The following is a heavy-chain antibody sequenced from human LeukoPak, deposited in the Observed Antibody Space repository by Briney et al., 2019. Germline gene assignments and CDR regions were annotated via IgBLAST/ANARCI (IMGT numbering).Heavy chain of an antibody. CDR2: IYYSGST. D-gene: IGHD5-18*01. Sequence: PSETLSLTRTVSGGSISSSSYYWGWIRQPPGKGLEWIGSIYYSGSTYYNPSLKSRVTISVDTSKNQFSLKLSSVTAADTAVYYCARGRRGYSYGYLGLISYFDYWGQGTLVTVSS. CDR3: ARGRRGYSYGYLGLISYFDY. J-gene: IGHJ4*02. CDR1: GGSISSSSYY. V-gene: IGHV4-39*07.